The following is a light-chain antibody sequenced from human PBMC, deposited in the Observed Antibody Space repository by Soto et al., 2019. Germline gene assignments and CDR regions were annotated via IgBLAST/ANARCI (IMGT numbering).Light chain of an antibody. CDR1: QSVSSTY. V-gene: IGKV3-20*01. CDR2: GAS. CDR3: QQYGRSPPFT. Sequence: EIVLTQSPGTLSLSPGDRATLSCRASQSVSSTYIAWYQQNPGQAPRLLIYGASSRATGIPDMFSGSGSGTDFTLTISRREPEDFAVYFCQQYGRSPPFTFGQGTKVEIK. J-gene: IGKJ2*01.